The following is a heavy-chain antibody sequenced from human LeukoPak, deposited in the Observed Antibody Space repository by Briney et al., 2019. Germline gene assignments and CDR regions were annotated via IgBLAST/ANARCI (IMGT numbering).Heavy chain of an antibody. Sequence: PSETLSLTCTVSGGSISSYYWSWIRQPPGKGLEWIGYIYYSGSTNYNPSLKSRVTISVDTSKNQFSLKLSSVTAADTAVYYCARHNIVVVTAALYGMDVWGQGTTVTVSS. D-gene: IGHD2-2*01. CDR2: IYYSGST. CDR1: GGSISSYY. V-gene: IGHV4-59*08. J-gene: IGHJ6*02. CDR3: ARHNIVVVTAALYGMDV.